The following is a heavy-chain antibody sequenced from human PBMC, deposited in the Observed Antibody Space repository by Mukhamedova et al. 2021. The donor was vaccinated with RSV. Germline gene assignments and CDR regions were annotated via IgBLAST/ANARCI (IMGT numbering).Heavy chain of an antibody. V-gene: IGHV1-18*01. D-gene: IGHD3-10*01. CDR2: ISAYNGNT. Sequence: VRQAPGQGLEWMGWISAYNGNTNYAQKLQGRVTMTTDTSTSTAYMELRSLRSDDTAVYYCAREAYGPGSYYNVNYYYYGMDVWGQ. J-gene: IGHJ6*02. CDR3: AREAYGPGSYYNVNYYYYGMDV.